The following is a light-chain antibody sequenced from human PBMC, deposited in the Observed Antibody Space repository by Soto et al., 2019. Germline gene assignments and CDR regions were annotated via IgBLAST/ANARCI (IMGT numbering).Light chain of an antibody. Sequence: QPVLTQPPSVSGAPGQRVTISCTGSSSNIGAGYDVHWYQQLPGKAPKVLIYGNVYRPSGVPDRVSGSKSATSASLAITGLQAEDEADYYCQSSDSSLSGYVVFGGGTKLTVL. CDR2: GNV. CDR3: QSSDSSLSGYVV. V-gene: IGLV1-40*01. CDR1: SSNIGAGYD. J-gene: IGLJ2*01.